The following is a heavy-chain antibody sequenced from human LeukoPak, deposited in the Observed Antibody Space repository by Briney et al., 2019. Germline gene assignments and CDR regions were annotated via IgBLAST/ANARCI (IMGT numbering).Heavy chain of an antibody. J-gene: IGHJ4*02. CDR3: ARSGVGIDVWRSYRY. Sequence: PGGSLRLSCAASGFTFSSYEMNWVRQAPGKGLEWVSYISSSGTSIYYADSVKGRFTISRDNAKNSLYLQMNSLRADDTAVYYCARSGVGIDVWRSYRYWGQGTLVTVSS. CDR1: GFTFSSYE. V-gene: IGHV3-48*03. CDR2: ISSSGTSI. D-gene: IGHD3-16*02.